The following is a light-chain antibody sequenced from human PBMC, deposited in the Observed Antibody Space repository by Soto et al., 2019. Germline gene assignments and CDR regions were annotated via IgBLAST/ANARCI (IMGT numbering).Light chain of an antibody. CDR1: DDIRRW. CDR2: EAS. J-gene: IGKJ2*01. CDR3: QQGNSYPYT. Sequence: DIQVTQSPSSMSASVGDRDTISGRASDDIRRWLAWYQQKPGKAPKLLIYEASSLQTGVPSRFSGSGSGTDVTLTISSLQPEDFATYYCQQGNSYPYTFGQGKKLEIK. V-gene: IGKV1-12*01.